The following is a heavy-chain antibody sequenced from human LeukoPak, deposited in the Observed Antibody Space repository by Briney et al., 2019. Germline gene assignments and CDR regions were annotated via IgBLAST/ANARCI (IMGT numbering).Heavy chain of an antibody. Sequence: GGSLRLSCATSGFTFYNAWLSWVRQAPGKGLEWVGRIKGKSDGGTTDYAAPVKGRFTISRDDSKNTVYLQMNSLKTEDTAVYYCASYGSGSHDYWGQGSLVTVSS. V-gene: IGHV3-15*01. CDR3: ASYGSGSHDY. J-gene: IGHJ4*02. CDR1: GFTFYNAW. CDR2: IKGKSDGGTT. D-gene: IGHD3-10*01.